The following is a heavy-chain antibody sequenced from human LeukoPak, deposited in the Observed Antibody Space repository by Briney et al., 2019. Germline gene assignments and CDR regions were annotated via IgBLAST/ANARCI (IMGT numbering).Heavy chain of an antibody. CDR2: ISGDGGST. Sequence: GGSLRLSCAASGFTFDDYAMHWVRQAPGKGLEWVSLISGDGGSTYYADSVKGRFTISRDNSKNSLYLQMNSLRTEDTALYYCAKEKIWFGELYYFDYWGQETLVTVSS. J-gene: IGHJ4*02. D-gene: IGHD3-10*01. V-gene: IGHV3-43*02. CDR3: AKEKIWFGELYYFDY. CDR1: GFTFDDYA.